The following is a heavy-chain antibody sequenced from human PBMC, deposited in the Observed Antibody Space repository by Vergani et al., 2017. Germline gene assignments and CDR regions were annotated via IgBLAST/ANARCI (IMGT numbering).Heavy chain of an antibody. CDR2: ISYDGSNK. D-gene: IGHD3-22*01. Sequence: QVQLVESGGGVVQPGRSLRLSCAASGFTFSSYAMHWVRQAPGKGLEWVAVISYDGSNKYYADSVKGRFTISRDNSKNTLYLQMNSLRAEDTAVYYCARMEVSSGKYPGQGVDYWGQGTLVTVSS. CDR1: GFTFSSYA. J-gene: IGHJ4*02. CDR3: ARMEVSSGKYPGQGVDY. V-gene: IGHV3-30-3*01.